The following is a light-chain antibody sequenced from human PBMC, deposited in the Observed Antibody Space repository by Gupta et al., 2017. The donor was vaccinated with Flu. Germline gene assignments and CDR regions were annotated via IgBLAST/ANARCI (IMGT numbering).Light chain of an antibody. CDR3: QQDNNWPVT. Sequence: EVVMTQSPATLSVSPGERATLSCRSSHVIKTNVAWYQQKPGQAPRLLIFGASTRATDFPDRFSGSGSGTEFTLTISGLQSEDSAVYFCQQDNNWPVTFGGGAKVELK. V-gene: IGKV3-15*01. CDR2: GAS. CDR1: HVIKTN. J-gene: IGKJ4*01.